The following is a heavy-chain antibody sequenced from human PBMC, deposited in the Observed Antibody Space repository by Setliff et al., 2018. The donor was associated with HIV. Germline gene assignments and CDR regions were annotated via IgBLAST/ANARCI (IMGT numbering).Heavy chain of an antibody. CDR1: GFTFSNYA. CDR2: IGAAGYPT. Sequence: LRLSCAASGFTFSNYAMGWVRQGPGKGLEWVSTIGAAGYPTHYAESVKGRFTISKDNSQNALYLQMNSLTDEDTAVYYCAKVFAFGVDGFDIWGQGTMVTVS. J-gene: IGHJ3*02. CDR3: AKVFAFGVDGFDI. D-gene: IGHD3-10*01. V-gene: IGHV3-23*01.